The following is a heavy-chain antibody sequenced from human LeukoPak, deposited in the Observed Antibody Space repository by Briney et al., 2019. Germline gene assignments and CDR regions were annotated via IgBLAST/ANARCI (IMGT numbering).Heavy chain of an antibody. D-gene: IGHD1-26*01. CDR1: GGSISSSSYY. V-gene: IGHV4-39*01. CDR2: IYYSGST. CDR3: ARPSSRGSYEGDY. J-gene: IGHJ4*02. Sequence: SETLSLTCTVSGGSISSSSYYWGWIRQPPGTGLEWIGSIYYSGSTYYNPSLKSRVTISVDTSKNQFSLKLSSVTAADTAVYYCARPSSRGSYEGDYWGQGTLVTVSS.